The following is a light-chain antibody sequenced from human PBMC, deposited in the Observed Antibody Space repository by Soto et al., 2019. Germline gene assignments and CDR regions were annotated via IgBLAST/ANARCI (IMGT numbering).Light chain of an antibody. J-gene: IGKJ1*01. CDR1: QSLSSN. Sequence: EILLTKYPATLSLSPGERATLSCRASQSLSSNLAWYQQKPGQAPRLLIYGAATRATCIPARCRGGGYGTKVTLPIPSLQPEDFAAYYCQQYYNFPPWTFGQGTKVDIK. V-gene: IGKV3-15*01. CDR2: GAA. CDR3: QQYYNFPPWT.